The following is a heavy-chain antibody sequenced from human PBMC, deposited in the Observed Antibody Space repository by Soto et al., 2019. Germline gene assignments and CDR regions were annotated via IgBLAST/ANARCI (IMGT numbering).Heavy chain of an antibody. CDR3: ASRDDFWNRFDP. CDR1: GGSFSGYY. Sequence: SETLSLTCAVYGGSFSGYYWSWIRQPPGKGLEWIGEISHSGSTNYNPSLKSRVTISVDTSKNQFSLKLSSVTAADTAVYYCASRDDFWNRFDPWGQGTLVTVSS. CDR2: ISHSGST. D-gene: IGHD3-3*01. V-gene: IGHV4-34*01. J-gene: IGHJ5*02.